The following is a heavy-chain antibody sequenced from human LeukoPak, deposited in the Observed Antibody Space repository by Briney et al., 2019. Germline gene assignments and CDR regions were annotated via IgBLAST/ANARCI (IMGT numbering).Heavy chain of an antibody. CDR3: AREGGPGSSSWHTFDY. Sequence: PGGSLRLSCAASGFTVSSNYMSWVRQAPGKGLEWVSGISGTAGSTYYADSVKGRFTISRDNSKNTLYLQMNSLRAEDTAVYYCAREGGPGSSSWHTFDYWGQGTLVTVSS. CDR2: ISGTAGST. D-gene: IGHD6-13*01. CDR1: GFTVSSNY. V-gene: IGHV3-23*01. J-gene: IGHJ4*02.